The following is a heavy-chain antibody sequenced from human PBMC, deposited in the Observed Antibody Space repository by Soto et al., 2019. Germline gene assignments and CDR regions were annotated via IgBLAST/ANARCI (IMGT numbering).Heavy chain of an antibody. CDR1: GFTFSSYG. J-gene: IGHJ6*02. CDR3: AKDFGSGSYEDFYYGMDV. Sequence: VQLVESGGGVVQPGRSLRLSCAASGFTFSSYGIHWVRQAPGRGLEWVAVMSYDGSIKYYADSVKGRFTISRDNSKNTLYLQMNSLRPEDTAVYYCAKDFGSGSYEDFYYGMDVWGQGTTVTVSS. V-gene: IGHV3-30*18. D-gene: IGHD3-10*01. CDR2: MSYDGSIK.